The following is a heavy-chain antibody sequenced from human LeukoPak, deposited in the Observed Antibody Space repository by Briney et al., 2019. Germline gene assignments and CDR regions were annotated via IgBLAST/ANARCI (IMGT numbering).Heavy chain of an antibody. CDR1: GFPFSSYW. CDR2: INSDGSST. Sequence: GSLRLPFAASGFPFSSYWMHWVRPAPGKGVVWVSRINSDGSSTSYADSVNGRFTISRDNAKNTLYLQMNSLRAEDTAVYYCAREGGGSYRRGYFDYWGQGTLVTVSS. CDR3: AREGGGSYRRGYFDY. J-gene: IGHJ4*02. D-gene: IGHD1-26*01. V-gene: IGHV3-74*01.